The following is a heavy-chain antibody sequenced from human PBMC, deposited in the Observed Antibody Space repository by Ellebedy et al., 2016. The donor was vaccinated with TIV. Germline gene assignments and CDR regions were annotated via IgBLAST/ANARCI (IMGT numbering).Heavy chain of an antibody. V-gene: IGHV1-2*02. CDR1: RYTFTGYY. CDR3: ARDGVVVVAATTRGFCGMDV. J-gene: IGHJ6*02. Sequence: ASVKVSXKASRYTFTGYYMHWVRQAPGQGLEWMGWINPNSGGTNYAQKFQGRVTMTRDTSISTAYMELSRLRSDDTAVYYCARDGVVVVAATTRGFCGMDVWGQGTTVTVSS. CDR2: INPNSGGT. D-gene: IGHD2-15*01.